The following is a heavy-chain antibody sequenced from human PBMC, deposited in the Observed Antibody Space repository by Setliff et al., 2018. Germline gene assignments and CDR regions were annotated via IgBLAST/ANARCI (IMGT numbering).Heavy chain of an antibody. V-gene: IGHV4-39*01. CDR2: ISSSGTS. J-gene: IGHJ4*02. CDR3: AREGRWDYSYPIY. D-gene: IGHD4-4*01. Sequence: SETLSLTCSVSDDSIYSDYYFWGWIRQPPGKGLEWIGTISSSGTSKYNSSLGGRATLSIDVPERQFALRLSSVTDADAAVYFCAREGRWDYSYPIYWGQGIRVTVSS. CDR1: DDSIYSDYYF.